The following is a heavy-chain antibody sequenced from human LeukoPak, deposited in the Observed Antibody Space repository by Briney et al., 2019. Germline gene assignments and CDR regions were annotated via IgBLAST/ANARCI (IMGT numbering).Heavy chain of an antibody. CDR2: IIPIFGTA. V-gene: IGHV1-69*13. CDR1: GGTFSSYA. Sequence: ASVKVSCKASGGTFSSYAISWVRQAPGQGLEWMGGIIPIFGTANYAQKFQGRVTITADESTSTAYMELSSLRSEDTAVYYCAREGSYGYSSGRYEDWFDPWGQGTLVTVSS. CDR3: AREGSYGYSSGRYEDWFDP. J-gene: IGHJ5*02. D-gene: IGHD6-19*01.